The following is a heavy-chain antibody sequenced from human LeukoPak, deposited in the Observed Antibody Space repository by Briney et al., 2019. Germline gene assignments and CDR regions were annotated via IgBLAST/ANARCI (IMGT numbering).Heavy chain of an antibody. D-gene: IGHD3-9*01. J-gene: IGHJ6*02. V-gene: IGHV1-8*01. CDR3: ARGRYFDWLLYYYYGMDV. CDR2: MNPNSGNT. CDR1: GYTFTSYD. Sequence: ASVKVSCKASGYTFTSYDIKWVRQATGQGLEWMGWMNPNSGNTGYAQKFQGRVTMTRNTSISTAYMELSSLRSEDTAVYYCARGRYFDWLLYYYYGMDVWGQGTTVTVSS.